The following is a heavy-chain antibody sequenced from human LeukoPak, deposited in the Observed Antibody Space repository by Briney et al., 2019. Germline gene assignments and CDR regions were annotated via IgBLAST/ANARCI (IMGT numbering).Heavy chain of an antibody. V-gene: IGHV3-30-3*02. CDR3: AKPRGEEWLVGLYDAFDI. CDR1: GFXFSICA. J-gene: IGHJ3*02. CDR2: LSYDGSNK. D-gene: IGHD6-19*01. Sequence: GGSLRLSCAASGFXFSICAMHWVRQAPGKGLKWVATLSYDGSNKYYADSVKGRFTISRDNSKNTLYLQMNSLRAEDTAVFYCAKPRGEEWLVGLYDAFDIWGQGTMVTVSS.